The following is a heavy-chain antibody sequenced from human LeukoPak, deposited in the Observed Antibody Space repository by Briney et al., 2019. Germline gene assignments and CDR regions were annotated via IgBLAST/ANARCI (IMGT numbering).Heavy chain of an antibody. CDR2: IIPIFGTA. V-gene: IGHV1-69*13. CDR3: ARSGYYDSSGYYYFDY. CDR1: GGTFSSYA. J-gene: IGHJ4*02. Sequence: SVKVSCKASGGTFSSYAISWVRQAPGQGLEWMGGIIPIFGTANYAQKFQGRVTITADESTSTAYMELSSLRSEDTAVHYCARSGYYDSSGYYYFDYWGQGTLVTVSS. D-gene: IGHD3-22*01.